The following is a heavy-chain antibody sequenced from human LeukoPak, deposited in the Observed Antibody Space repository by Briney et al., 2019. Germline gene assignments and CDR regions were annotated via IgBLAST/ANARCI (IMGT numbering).Heavy chain of an antibody. V-gene: IGHV4-59*01. Sequence: SETLSLTCTVSGGSITNYYWSWIRQPPGKGLEWIAYIHYSGSANYNPSLKSRVTISLDTSKNQLSLRLSSVTAADTAVYYCARAPRRSIVGATYFDYWGQGTLVTVSS. D-gene: IGHD1-26*01. CDR2: IHYSGSA. J-gene: IGHJ4*02. CDR3: ARAPRRSIVGATYFDY. CDR1: GGSITNYY.